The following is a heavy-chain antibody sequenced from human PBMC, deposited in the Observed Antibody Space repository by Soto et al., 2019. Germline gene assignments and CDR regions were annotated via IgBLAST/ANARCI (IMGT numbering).Heavy chain of an antibody. CDR3: ARAGVTPHFFDY. V-gene: IGHV3-53*01. J-gene: IGHJ4*02. CDR1: WFSVRTNY. CDR2: FESGGSI. Sequence: GGSLRLSCAASWFSVRTNYMIWVRQAPGKGLEWVSVFESGGSIYYADSVKGRFIISRDYAKNTVYLQMNSLRADDTAVYYCARAGVTPHFFDYWGQGTLVTVSS. D-gene: IGHD2-21*02.